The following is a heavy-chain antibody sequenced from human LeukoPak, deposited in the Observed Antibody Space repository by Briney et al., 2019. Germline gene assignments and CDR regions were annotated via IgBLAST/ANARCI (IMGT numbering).Heavy chain of an antibody. D-gene: IGHD4-23*01. Sequence: SETLSLTCTVSGGSMSSYYWSWMRQSPGKGLEWIGYIYYNGRTTNYNPSLKSRVTISVDTSKNQFSLKLSSVTAADTAIYYCARIDGGHHLSPFDYWGQGTLVTVSS. CDR2: IYYNGRTT. J-gene: IGHJ4*02. V-gene: IGHV4-59*08. CDR1: GGSMSSYY. CDR3: ARIDGGHHLSPFDY.